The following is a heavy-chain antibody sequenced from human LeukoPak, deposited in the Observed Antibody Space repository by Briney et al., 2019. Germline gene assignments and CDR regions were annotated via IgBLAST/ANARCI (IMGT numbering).Heavy chain of an antibody. V-gene: IGHV3-53*01. J-gene: IGHJ5*02. CDR2: ICSGGST. Sequence: PGGSLRLSCAASGFTVSSNYMSWVRQAPGKGLEWVSVICSGGSTYYADSVKGRFTISRDNSKNTLYLQMNSLRAEDTAVYYCARGPSYYYDSSGYYMSWGQGTLVTVSS. CDR1: GFTVSSNY. CDR3: ARGPSYYYDSSGYYMS. D-gene: IGHD3-22*01.